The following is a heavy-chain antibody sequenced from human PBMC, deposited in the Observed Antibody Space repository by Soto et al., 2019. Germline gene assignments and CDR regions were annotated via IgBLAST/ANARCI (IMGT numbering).Heavy chain of an antibody. CDR1: GFTFSTYS. Sequence: EVQLVESGGDLVKPGGSLRLSCAASGFTFSTYSMNWVRQAPGKGLEWVSSINNNYRYIYYADSVKGRFTISRDNAKNSLYLQMNSLRAEDTAVYYCTWGLGGDNSGWGNWFDPWGQGTLVTVSS. D-gene: IGHD6-19*01. CDR2: INNNYRYI. V-gene: IGHV3-21*01. CDR3: TWGLGGDNSGWGNWFDP. J-gene: IGHJ5*02.